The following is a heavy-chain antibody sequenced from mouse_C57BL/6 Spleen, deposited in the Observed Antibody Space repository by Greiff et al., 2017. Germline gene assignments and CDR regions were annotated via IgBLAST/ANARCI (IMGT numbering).Heavy chain of an antibody. J-gene: IGHJ2*01. D-gene: IGHD1-1*01. Sequence: QVTLKESGPGILQSSQTLSLTCSFSGFSLSTSGMGVSWIRQRSGMGLAWLAHIYWDDDKRYNPSMKRRLTISKDTSRNQVFLKVSSVDTADTATYYCAQRREDITTVVDYFDYGGQGTTLTVSS. CDR2: IYWDDDK. CDR3: AQRREDITTVVDYFDY. V-gene: IGHV8-12*01. CDR1: GFSLSTSGMG.